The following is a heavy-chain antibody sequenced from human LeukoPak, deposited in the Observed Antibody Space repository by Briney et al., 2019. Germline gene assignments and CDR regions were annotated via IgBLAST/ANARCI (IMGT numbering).Heavy chain of an antibody. D-gene: IGHD1-26*01. J-gene: IGHJ4*02. Sequence: PGGSLRLSCAASGFTFSSYAMSWVRQAPGKGLEWVSAISGSGGSTYYADSVKGRFTISRDNSKNTLYLQMNSLRAEDTAVYYCAKDGGARRAALVDYWGQGTLVTVSS. CDR2: ISGSGGST. CDR1: GFTFSSYA. CDR3: AKDGGARRAALVDY. V-gene: IGHV3-23*01.